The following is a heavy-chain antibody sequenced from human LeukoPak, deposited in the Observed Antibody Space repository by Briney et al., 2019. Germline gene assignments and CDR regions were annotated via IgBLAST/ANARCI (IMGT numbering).Heavy chain of an antibody. CDR3: VRSQYWRFDD. CDR2: TYYRSKWYN. V-gene: IGHV6-1*01. J-gene: IGHJ4*02. CDR1: GDSFSNNSAV. Sequence: QTLSLTCAISGDSFSNNSAVWNWIRQSPSRGLEWLGRTYYRSKWYNDYGASVKSRITVNPDTSKNQFSLQLNSVTPEDTAVYYCVRSQYWRFDDWGQGTLVTVSS. D-gene: IGHD2-8*02.